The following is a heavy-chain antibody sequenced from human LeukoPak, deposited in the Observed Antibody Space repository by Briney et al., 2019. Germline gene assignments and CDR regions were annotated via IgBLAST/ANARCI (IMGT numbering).Heavy chain of an antibody. CDR2: IYHSGST. Sequence: PSETLSLTCAVSGYSISSGYYWGWIRQPPGKGLEWIGSIYHSGSTYYNPSLKSRVTISVDTSKNQFSLKLSSVTAADTAVYYCASHGGPPAPRGYCGQGTLVTVSS. CDR3: ASHGGPPAPRGY. CDR1: GYSISSGYY. V-gene: IGHV4-38-2*01. D-gene: IGHD2-2*01. J-gene: IGHJ4*02.